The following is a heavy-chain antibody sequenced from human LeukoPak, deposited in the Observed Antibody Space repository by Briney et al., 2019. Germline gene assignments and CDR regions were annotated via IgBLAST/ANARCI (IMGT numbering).Heavy chain of an antibody. CDR3: AREYYGDSRGWFDP. CDR1: GYTLTELS. D-gene: IGHD4-17*01. Sequence: GASVKVSCKVSGYTLTELSMHWVRQAPGNGLEWMGGFDPEDGETIYAQKFQGRVTMTRDTSTTTVYMELSRLRSDDTAVYYCAREYYGDSRGWFDPWGQGTLVTVSS. CDR2: FDPEDGET. J-gene: IGHJ5*02. V-gene: IGHV1-24*01.